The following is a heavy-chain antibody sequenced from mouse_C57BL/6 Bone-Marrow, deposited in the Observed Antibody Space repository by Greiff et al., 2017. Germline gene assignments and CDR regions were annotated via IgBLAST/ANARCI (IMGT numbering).Heavy chain of an antibody. CDR2: IDPSDSYT. J-gene: IGHJ2*01. D-gene: IGHD2-14*01. CDR3: ARFRSCFDY. CDR1: GYTFTSYW. Sequence: QVQLQQPGAELVKPGASVKLSCKASGYTFTSYWMQWVKQRPGQGLEWIGEIDPSDSYTNYNQKFKGKATLTVDTSSSTAYMQLSSLTSEDSAVYYCARFRSCFDYWGRGTALTVTS. V-gene: IGHV1-50*01.